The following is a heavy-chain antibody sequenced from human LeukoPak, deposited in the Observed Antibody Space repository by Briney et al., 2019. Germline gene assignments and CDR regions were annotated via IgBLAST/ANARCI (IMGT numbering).Heavy chain of an antibody. J-gene: IGHJ4*02. CDR1: GYTFTSYY. Sequence: ASVKVSCKASGYTFTSYYMHWVRQAPGQGREWMGIFNPSGGSTSYAQKFQGRVTMTRDTSTSTVYMELSSLRSEDTAVYYCALASWPNGGDYWGQGTLVTVSS. V-gene: IGHV1-46*01. CDR3: ALASWPNGGDY. D-gene: IGHD2-8*01. CDR2: FNPSGGST.